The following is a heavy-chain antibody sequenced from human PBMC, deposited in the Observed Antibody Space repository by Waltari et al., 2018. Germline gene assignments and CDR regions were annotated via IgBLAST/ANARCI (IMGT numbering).Heavy chain of an antibody. CDR1: GCSISSYY. V-gene: IGHV4-59*01. J-gene: IGHJ6*02. D-gene: IGHD3-22*01. Sequence: QVQLQESGPGLLKPSEPLSLTCPVSGCSISSYYWSWIRTPPRKGLEWIGYIYYSGSNNYNPTHKSRGTISVDTSKNQFSLKLSSVTAADTAVYYCARDSPYDSSAYYYYGMDVWGQGTTVTVSS. CDR2: IYYSGSN. CDR3: ARDSPYDSSAYYYYGMDV.